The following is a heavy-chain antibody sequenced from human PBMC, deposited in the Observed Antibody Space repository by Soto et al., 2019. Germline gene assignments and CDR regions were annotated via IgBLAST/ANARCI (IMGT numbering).Heavy chain of an antibody. CDR1: GYTFNNYG. CDR2: ISDYNGNT. Sequence: QVQLVQSGAEVKKPGASVKVSCKTSGYTFNNYGISWVRQAPGQGLEWMGWISDYNGNTNYPQKFQGRVTMTTDTYTKTVYMGLTSLRSDDTAVYYCARDGYYDSGSYGMDVWGRGTTVTVSS. CDR3: ARDGYYDSGSYGMDV. J-gene: IGHJ6*02. V-gene: IGHV1-18*01. D-gene: IGHD3-10*01.